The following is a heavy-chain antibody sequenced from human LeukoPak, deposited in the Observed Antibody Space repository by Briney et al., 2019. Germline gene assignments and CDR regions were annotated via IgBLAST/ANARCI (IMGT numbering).Heavy chain of an antibody. CDR1: GFTFRDYY. J-gene: IGHJ4*02. D-gene: IGHD3-9*01. CDR2: ISSGGSTI. Sequence: GGSLRLSCTASGFTFRDYYMSWIRQAPGKGLEWVSYISSGGSTIYYADSVKGRFTISRDNAKNTVFLQMNSLRHEDTAIYYCVIWGDYDVLTGYYVPDYWGQGTLVTVAS. CDR3: VIWGDYDVLTGYYVPDY. V-gene: IGHV3-11*01.